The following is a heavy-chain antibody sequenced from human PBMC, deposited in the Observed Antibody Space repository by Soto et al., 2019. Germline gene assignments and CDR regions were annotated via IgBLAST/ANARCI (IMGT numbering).Heavy chain of an antibody. CDR3: AAGGRDGYIK. CDR1: RDTFNNYA. Sequence: SVKVSCKASRDTFNNYAITRVRQAPGQGLEWMGGIIPILGTTKYAQKFQGRVTMTADESTTTAYMELSSLRSEDRAVYYCAAGGRDGYIKWGQGTQVTVSS. J-gene: IGHJ4*02. D-gene: IGHD5-12*01. CDR2: IIPILGTT. V-gene: IGHV1-69*13.